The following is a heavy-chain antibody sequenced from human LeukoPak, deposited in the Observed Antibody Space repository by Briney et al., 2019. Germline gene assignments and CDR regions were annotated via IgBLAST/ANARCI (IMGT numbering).Heavy chain of an antibody. CDR3: ARGDDYGGAWYYFDC. Sequence: PGGSLRLSCAASGFTVRRNYYKNWGRPAPGQGLGWVPVIYSAGSTYYADSVKGRFTISRDNSKNTAYLQMNSLRAEDTAVYYCARGDDYGGAWYYFDCWGQGTLVTVSS. CDR2: IYSAGST. V-gene: IGHV3-53*01. D-gene: IGHD4-23*01. CDR1: GFTVRRNY. J-gene: IGHJ4*02.